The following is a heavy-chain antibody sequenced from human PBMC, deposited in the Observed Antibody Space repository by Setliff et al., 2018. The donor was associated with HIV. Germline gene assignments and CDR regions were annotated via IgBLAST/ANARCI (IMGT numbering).Heavy chain of an antibody. CDR3: ARAESGDYLHYFDS. J-gene: IGHJ4*02. CDR1: GYTFTGYY. D-gene: IGHD4-17*01. V-gene: IGHV1-2*02. CDR2: INPNSGAT. Sequence: ASVKVSCKASGYTFTGYYIHWVRQAPGQGLEWMGWINPNSGATDYAQNFLGRVTMARDTSSDTAYMDLNGLNSDDTAMYFCARAESGDYLHYFDSWGQGTLVTVSS.